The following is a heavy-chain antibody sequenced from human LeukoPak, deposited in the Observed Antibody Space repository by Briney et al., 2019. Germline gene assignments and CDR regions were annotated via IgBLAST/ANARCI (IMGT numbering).Heavy chain of an antibody. CDR2: ISAYNGNT. J-gene: IGHJ4*02. Sequence: ASVKVSCKASGYTFTSYGISWVRQAPGQGLEWIGWISAYNGNTNYAQKLQGRVTMTTDTSTSTAYMELRSLRSDDTAVYYCARGLQLWLKAPFDYWGQGTLVTVSS. CDR3: ARGLQLWLKAPFDY. CDR1: GYTFTSYG. V-gene: IGHV1-18*01. D-gene: IGHD5-18*01.